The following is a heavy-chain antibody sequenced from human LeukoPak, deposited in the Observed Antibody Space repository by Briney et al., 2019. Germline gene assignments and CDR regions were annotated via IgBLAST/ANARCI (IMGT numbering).Heavy chain of an antibody. V-gene: IGHV1-18*01. CDR1: GYTFTSYG. CDR2: ISAYNGNT. CDR3: ARDSVSGYSSSWYFWFDP. D-gene: IGHD6-13*01. J-gene: IGHJ5*02. Sequence: ASVKVSCKASGYTFTSYGISWVRQAPGQGLEWMGWISAYNGNTNYAQKLQGRVTMTTDTSTSTAYMELRSLRSDDTAVYYCARDSVSGYSSSWYFWFDPWGQGTLVTVSS.